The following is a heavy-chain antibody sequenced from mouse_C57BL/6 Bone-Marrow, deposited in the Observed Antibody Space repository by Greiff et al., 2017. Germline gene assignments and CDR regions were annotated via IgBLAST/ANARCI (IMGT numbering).Heavy chain of an antibody. CDR1: GYTFTSSW. CDR2: IHPNSGST. V-gene: IGHV1-64*01. J-gene: IGHJ4*01. Sequence: VQLQQPGAELVKPGASVKLSCKASGYTFTSSWMHWVKQRPGQGLEWIGMIHPNSGSTNYNEKFKSKATLTADKSSSTAYMQLSRLTSEDSAVXSCARMVTVVATSRYYYAMDYWGQGTSVTVSS. D-gene: IGHD1-1*01. CDR3: ARMVTVVATSRYYYAMDY.